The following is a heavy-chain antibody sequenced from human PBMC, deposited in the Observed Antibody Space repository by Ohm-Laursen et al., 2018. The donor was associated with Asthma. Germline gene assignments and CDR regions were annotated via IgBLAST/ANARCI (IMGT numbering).Heavy chain of an antibody. V-gene: IGHV3-33*07. J-gene: IGHJ4*02. Sequence: SLRLSCAASGFAFSRYGMYWVRQAPGKGLQWVAVIWSDGSNEDYAESVKGRFTVSRDNSKNSLYLQMNSLLPEDTAVYYCARSATAVADPFDYWGQGTLVTVSS. CDR3: ARSATAVADPFDY. D-gene: IGHD6-19*01. CDR2: IWSDGSNE. CDR1: GFAFSRYG.